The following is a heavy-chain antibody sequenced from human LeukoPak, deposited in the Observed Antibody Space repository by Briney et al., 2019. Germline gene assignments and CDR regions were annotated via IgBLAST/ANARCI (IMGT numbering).Heavy chain of an antibody. J-gene: IGHJ4*02. V-gene: IGHV3-21*01. CDR2: ISSSSSYI. CDR1: GFTFSSYS. CDR3: ARDLLPEPFDY. D-gene: IGHD2-15*01. Sequence: GGSLRLSCAASGFTFSSYSMNWVRQAPGKGLEWVSSISSSSSYIYYADSVKGRFTISRDNAKNSLYLQMNSLRAEDTAVYYCARDLLPEPFDYWGQGTLVTVSS.